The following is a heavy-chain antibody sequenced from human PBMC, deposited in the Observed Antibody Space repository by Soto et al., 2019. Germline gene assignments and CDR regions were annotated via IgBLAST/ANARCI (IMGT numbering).Heavy chain of an antibody. Sequence: SETLCLTCTVSGGSISSYYWSWIRQPPGKGLEWIGYIYYSGSTNYNPSLKSRVTISVDTSKNQFSLKLSSVTAADTAVYYCARSDHYYYDSSGYWDYWGQGTLVTVS. D-gene: IGHD3-22*01. CDR2: IYYSGST. J-gene: IGHJ4*02. CDR3: ARSDHYYYDSSGYWDY. V-gene: IGHV4-59*01. CDR1: GGSISSYY.